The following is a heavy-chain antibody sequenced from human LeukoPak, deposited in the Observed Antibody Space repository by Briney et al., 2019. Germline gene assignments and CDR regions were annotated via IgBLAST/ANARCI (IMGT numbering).Heavy chain of an antibody. CDR1: GFTFTDYG. D-gene: IGHD2-2*01. J-gene: IGHJ4*02. CDR3: ARYPKADY. Sequence: GGSLRLSCVASGFTFTDYGIHWVRQAPGKGLEWVSSISSSSSYIYYADSVKGRFTISRDNAKNSLYLQMNSLRAEDTAVYYCARYPKADYWGQGTLVTVSS. V-gene: IGHV3-21*01. CDR2: ISSSSSYI.